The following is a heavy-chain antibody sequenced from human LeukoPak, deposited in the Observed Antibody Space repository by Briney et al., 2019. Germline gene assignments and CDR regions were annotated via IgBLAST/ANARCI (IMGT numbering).Heavy chain of an antibody. D-gene: IGHD6-19*01. V-gene: IGHV4-61*01. CDR2: IYYSGST. CDR1: AASVSSGSYY. Sequence: SQSRSLTCTVSAASVSSGSYYWSWIRQPPGRGLEWFGYIYYSGSTNYNPSLKSRVTISVDTSKNQFSLKLSSVTAADTAVYYCARRTYSSGWSNFDYWGQGTLVTVSS. J-gene: IGHJ4*02. CDR3: ARRTYSSGWSNFDY.